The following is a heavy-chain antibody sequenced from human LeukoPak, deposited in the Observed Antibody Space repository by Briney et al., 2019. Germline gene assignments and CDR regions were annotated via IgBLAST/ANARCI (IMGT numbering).Heavy chain of an antibody. CDR2: INSDGSIT. V-gene: IGHV3-74*01. CDR3: ARDAVDTANAV. D-gene: IGHD5-18*01. CDR1: GFTFTTYW. J-gene: IGHJ6*02. Sequence: GGSLRLSCAASGFTFTTYWMHWVRQAPGKGLVWVSHINSDGSITSYADSVKGRFTISRDNAKNTLYLQMNSLRAEDTAVYYCARDAVDTANAVWGQGTTVTISS.